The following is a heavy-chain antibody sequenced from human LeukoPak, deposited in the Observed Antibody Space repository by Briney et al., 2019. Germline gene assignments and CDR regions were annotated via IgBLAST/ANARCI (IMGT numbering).Heavy chain of an antibody. D-gene: IGHD3-10*01. CDR3: ARLVRGIYDYFDY. CDR2: VYYTGST. J-gene: IGHJ4*02. CDR1: GGSISSNSYY. V-gene: IGHV4-39*07. Sequence: KSSETLSLTCTVSGGSISSNSYYWGWIRQPPGKGLEWVGTVYYTGSTYYNPSLKSRVTISVDTSKNQFSLKLSSVTAADTAVYYCARLVRGIYDYFDYWGQGTLVTVSS.